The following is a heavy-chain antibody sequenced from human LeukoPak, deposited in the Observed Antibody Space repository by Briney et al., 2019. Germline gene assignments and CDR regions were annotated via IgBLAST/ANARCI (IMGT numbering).Heavy chain of an antibody. J-gene: IGHJ6*02. CDR1: GGSFSGYY. Sequence: SETLSLTCAVYGGSFSGYYWSWIRQPPGKGLEWIGEINHSGNTNSNPSLKSRVTISVDTSKNQFSLKLSSVTAADTAVYYCARVPSGDVWGQGTTVTVSS. V-gene: IGHV4-34*01. CDR3: ARVPSGDV. CDR2: INHSGNT.